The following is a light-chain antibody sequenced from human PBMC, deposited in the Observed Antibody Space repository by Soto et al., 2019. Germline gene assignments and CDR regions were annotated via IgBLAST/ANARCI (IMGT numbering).Light chain of an antibody. CDR1: QSISSW. CDR3: QQYDNLPLT. Sequence: DIQMTQSPSTLSASVGDRVTVTCRASQSISSWLAWYQQKPGKAPKLLIYDASNLETGVPSRFSGSGSGTDFTFTNSSLQPEDIATYYCQQYDNLPLTFGGGTKVDIK. J-gene: IGKJ4*01. CDR2: DAS. V-gene: IGKV1-33*01.